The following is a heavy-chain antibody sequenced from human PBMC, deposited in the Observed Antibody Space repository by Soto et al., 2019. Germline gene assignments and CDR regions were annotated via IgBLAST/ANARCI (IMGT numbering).Heavy chain of an antibody. D-gene: IGHD3-3*01. CDR1: GVNFRIYA. CDR3: ARGGILRFLEWSVIYYYYGMDV. Sequence: GASVKVSCNASGVNFRIYAISWVRQSPGQGLEWMGGIIPIFGTANYAQKFQGRVTITADESTSTAYMELSSLRSEDTAVYYCARGGILRFLEWSVIYYYYGMDVWGQGTTVTVSS. J-gene: IGHJ6*02. V-gene: IGHV1-69*13. CDR2: IIPIFGTA.